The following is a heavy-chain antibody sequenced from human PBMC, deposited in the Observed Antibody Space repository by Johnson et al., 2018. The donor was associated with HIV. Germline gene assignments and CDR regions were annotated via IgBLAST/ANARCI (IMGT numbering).Heavy chain of an antibody. V-gene: IGHV3-53*01. Sequence: EVQLVESGGGLIQPGGSLRLSCAASGFSVRTNYMSWVRQAPGKGLERVSVIYSDGSSTVYADSVKGRFTVSRDHAKDTLYLQMNSLRAEDTAVYYCARWSYTLRAFDIWGQGTMVTVSS. D-gene: IGHD4-11*01. CDR2: IYSDGSST. CDR1: GFSVRTNY. CDR3: ARWSYTLRAFDI. J-gene: IGHJ3*02.